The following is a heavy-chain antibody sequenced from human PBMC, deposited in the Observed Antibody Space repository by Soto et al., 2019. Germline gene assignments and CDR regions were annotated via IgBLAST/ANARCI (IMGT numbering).Heavy chain of an antibody. CDR3: AAPPRY. D-gene: IGHD6-6*01. CDR1: GASISSYY. J-gene: IGHJ4*02. V-gene: IGHV4-59*01. Sequence: QVQLQESGPGLVKPSETLSLTCTGSGASISSYYWNWIRKSPGKGLEWFGYSHDSGSTSYNPALKSRVTISVDKSRNQLSLKLTSVTAADTAVYYCAAPPRYWGQGILVTVSS. CDR2: SHDSGST.